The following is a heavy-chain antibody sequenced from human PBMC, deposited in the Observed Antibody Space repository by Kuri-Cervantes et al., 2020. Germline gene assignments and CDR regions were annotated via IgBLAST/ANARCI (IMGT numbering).Heavy chain of an antibody. CDR2: IYAGDSDS. J-gene: IGHJ3*02. V-gene: IGHV5-51*01. Sequence: GESLKISCKGSGYRFTNYWIAWVRQTPGKGLEWMGMIYAGDSDSRYSPPFRGQVTMSVDKSISTGYLQWNSLKASDTGMYFCARPEGDALEIWGQGTMVTVSS. CDR3: ARPEGDALEI. CDR1: GYRFTNYW.